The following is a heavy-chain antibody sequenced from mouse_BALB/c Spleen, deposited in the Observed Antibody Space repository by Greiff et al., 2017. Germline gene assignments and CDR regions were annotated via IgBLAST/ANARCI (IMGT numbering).Heavy chain of an antibody. J-gene: IGHJ4*01. CDR3: ASAATVVARALDY. D-gene: IGHD1-1*01. CDR1: GYTFTSYW. CDR2: INPSTGHT. V-gene: IGHV1-7*01. Sequence: QVQLQQSGAELAKPGASVKMSCTASGYTFTSYWMHWVKQRPGQGLEWIGYINPSTGHTEYNQKVKDKATLTADKSSSTAYMQLSSLTSEDSAVYYCASAATVVARALDYWGQGTSVTVSS.